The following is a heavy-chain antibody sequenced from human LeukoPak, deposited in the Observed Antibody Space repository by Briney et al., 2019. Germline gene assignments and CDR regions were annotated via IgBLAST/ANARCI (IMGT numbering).Heavy chain of an antibody. Sequence: PPGGSLRLSCAASGFTLSSNWMTWVRQAPGKGLEWVANIKQDGSEKYYVDSVKGRFTISRDNAKNSLYLQMNSLRAEDTAVYYCARAGGTYYGIAFDIWGQGTMVTVSS. D-gene: IGHD1-26*01. V-gene: IGHV3-7*01. CDR2: IKQDGSEK. CDR1: GFTLSSNW. J-gene: IGHJ3*02. CDR3: ARAGGTYYGIAFDI.